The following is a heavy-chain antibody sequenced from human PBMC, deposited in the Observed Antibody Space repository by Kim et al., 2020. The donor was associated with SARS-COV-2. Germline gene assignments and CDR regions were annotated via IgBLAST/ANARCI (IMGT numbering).Heavy chain of an antibody. J-gene: IGHJ3*02. CDR1: GGTFSSYA. CDR3: ARGGYSYGSTPDAFDI. V-gene: IGHV1-69*13. CDR2: IIPIFGTA. Sequence: SVKVSCKASGGTFSSYAISWVRQAPGQGLEWMGGIIPIFGTANYAQKFQGRVTITADESTSTAYMELSSLRSEDTAVYYCARGGYSYGSTPDAFDIWGQGTMVTVSS. D-gene: IGHD5-18*01.